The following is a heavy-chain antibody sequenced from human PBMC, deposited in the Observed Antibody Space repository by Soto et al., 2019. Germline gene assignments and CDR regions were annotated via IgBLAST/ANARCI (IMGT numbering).Heavy chain of an antibody. CDR2: SSSSYYI. CDR1: GFTFSSYT. CDR3: ARGDVVVLTATSNFDY. Sequence: ESGGGLVKPGGSLRLSCAASGFTFSSYTMKWVRQAPGKGLEWVASSSSSYYIKYADSVKGRFTISRDNAKNSLYLQMNSLRAEDTDVYYCARGDVVVLTATSNFDYWGQGTLVTVSS. D-gene: IGHD2-21*02. J-gene: IGHJ4*02. V-gene: IGHV3-21*01.